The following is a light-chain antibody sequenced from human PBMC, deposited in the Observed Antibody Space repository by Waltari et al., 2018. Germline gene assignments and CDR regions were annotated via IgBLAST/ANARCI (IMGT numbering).Light chain of an antibody. CDR1: SNDVGAYNS. CDR3: CSYTGTYTHWV. Sequence: QSALTQPRSVSGSPGQSVPISCTGTSNDVGAYNSVSWHQQHPGKAPKLMIYDVSKRPSGVPDRFSASKSGNTASLTISGLQAEDEADYYCCSYTGTYTHWVFGGGTKLTVL. CDR2: DVS. V-gene: IGLV2-11*01. J-gene: IGLJ3*02.